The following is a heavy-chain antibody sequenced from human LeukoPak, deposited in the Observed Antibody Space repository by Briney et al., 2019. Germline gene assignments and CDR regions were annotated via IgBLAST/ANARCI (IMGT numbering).Heavy chain of an antibody. CDR2: IYSGGST. CDR3: AKGQGVTIFGVTT. Sequence: GGSLRLSCAASGFTVSSNYMSWVRQAPGKGLEWVSVIYSGGSTYYADSVKGRFTISRDNSKNTLYLQMDSLRVEDTAVYYCAKGQGVTIFGVTTWGQGTLVTVSS. V-gene: IGHV3-53*01. CDR1: GFTVSSNY. J-gene: IGHJ5*02. D-gene: IGHD3-3*01.